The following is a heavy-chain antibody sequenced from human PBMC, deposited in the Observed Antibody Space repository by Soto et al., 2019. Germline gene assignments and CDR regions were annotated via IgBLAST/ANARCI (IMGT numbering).Heavy chain of an antibody. D-gene: IGHD3-16*01. J-gene: IGHJ3*01. Sequence: EEQLVESGGDLVQPGGSLRLSCTSSGFALDNYDMNWVRLAPGKDLEWISHIATCGDRIYYADSVKGRFTISRDNARNSLYLKMNYLRDDDSALDYCAGEHVFMFDSYDACNVWGQGTLVTVSS. V-gene: IGHV3-48*03. CDR1: GFALDNYD. CDR2: IATCGDRI. CDR3: AGEHVFMFDSYDACNV.